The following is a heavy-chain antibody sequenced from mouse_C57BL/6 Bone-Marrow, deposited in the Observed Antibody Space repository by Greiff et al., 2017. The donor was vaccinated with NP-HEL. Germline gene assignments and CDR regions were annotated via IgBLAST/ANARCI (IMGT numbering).Heavy chain of an antibody. CDR2: IWSGGST. Sequence: VKVVESGPGLVQPSQSLSITCTVSGFSLPSYGVHWVRQSPGKGLEWLGVIWSGGSTDYNAAFISRLSISKDNSKSQVFFKMNSLQADDTAIYYCARNGYDGYSWYFDVWGTGTTVTVSS. CDR3: ARNGYDGYSWYFDV. J-gene: IGHJ1*03. D-gene: IGHD2-3*01. CDR1: GFSLPSYG. V-gene: IGHV2-2*01.